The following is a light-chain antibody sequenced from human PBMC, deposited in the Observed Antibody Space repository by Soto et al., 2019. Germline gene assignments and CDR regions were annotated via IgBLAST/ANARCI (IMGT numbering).Light chain of an antibody. Sequence: VTISTGAVRFAGEDSTSLSCTDSQSAGSSFLAWYQQKPGQAPRLLIYGASSRATGIPDRFRGSGSGTDLTLACSSLEPEDFALYYSQQYASSLWTFAEGTKVDIK. J-gene: IGKJ1*01. CDR2: GAS. CDR1: QSAGSSF. CDR3: QQYASSLWT. V-gene: IGKV3-20*01.